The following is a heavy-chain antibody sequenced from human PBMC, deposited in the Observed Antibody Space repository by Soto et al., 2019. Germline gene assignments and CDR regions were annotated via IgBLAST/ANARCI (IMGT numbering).Heavy chain of an antibody. CDR3: SRHHFLGGGEDY. V-gene: IGHV5-10-1*01. J-gene: IGHJ4*02. Sequence: VQLVQSGAEVKKSGESLRISCKASGYTFTNSWISWVRQMPGKGLEWMGRIAPNDFYTNYGPSFQGHVTISADTSISTVFLQWDSLTASDTAMYYCSRHHFLGGGEDYWGQGTLVTVSS. CDR1: GYTFTNSW. D-gene: IGHD3-16*01. CDR2: IAPNDFYT.